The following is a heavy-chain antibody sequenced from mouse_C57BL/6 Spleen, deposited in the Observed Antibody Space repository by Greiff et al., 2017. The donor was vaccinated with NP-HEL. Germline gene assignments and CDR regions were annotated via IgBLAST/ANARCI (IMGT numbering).Heavy chain of an antibody. D-gene: IGHD1-1*01. CDR2: ISNLAYSI. CDR1: GFTFSDYG. J-gene: IGHJ4*01. Sequence: EVNVVESGGGLVQPGGSLKLSCAASGFTFSDYGMAWVRQAPRKGPEWVAFISNLAYSIYYADTVTGRFTISSENAKNTLYLEMSSLRSEDTAMYDCARDDGSSYDAMDYWGQGTSVTVSS. CDR3: ARDDGSSYDAMDY. V-gene: IGHV5-15*01.